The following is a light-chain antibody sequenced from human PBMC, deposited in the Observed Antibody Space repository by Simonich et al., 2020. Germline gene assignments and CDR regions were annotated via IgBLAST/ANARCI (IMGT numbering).Light chain of an antibody. CDR2: YVS. Sequence: QSALTQPASVSGSPGQSITISCTGTSSDVGCYNFVSWYQQHPSKAPKLMIYYVSNRPSGVSNRFSGSKSGNTASLTISGLQAEDEADYYCSSYASSSNVVFGGGTKLTVL. J-gene: IGLJ2*01. CDR3: SSYASSSNVV. V-gene: IGLV2-14*03. CDR1: SSDVGCYNF.